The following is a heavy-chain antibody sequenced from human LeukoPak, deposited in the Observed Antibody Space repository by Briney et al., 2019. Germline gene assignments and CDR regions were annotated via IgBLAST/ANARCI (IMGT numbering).Heavy chain of an antibody. V-gene: IGHV1-2*02. D-gene: IGHD6-19*01. CDR3: ARDWEDSSGWYYGY. CDR1: GYTFTGYY. CDR2: INPNSGGT. J-gene: IGHJ4*02. Sequence: GASVKVSCKASGYTFTGYYMHWVRQAPGQGLEWMGWINPNSGGTNYAQKFQGRVTMTRDTSISTAYMELSRLRSDDTAVYYCARDWEDSSGWYYGYWGQGTLVTVSS.